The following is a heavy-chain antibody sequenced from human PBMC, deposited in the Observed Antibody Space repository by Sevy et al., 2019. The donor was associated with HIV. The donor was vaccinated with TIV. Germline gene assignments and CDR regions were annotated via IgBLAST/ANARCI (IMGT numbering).Heavy chain of an antibody. V-gene: IGHV3-33*01. CDR2: VFMDGTKE. CDR3: VRDHNDSSEYYLIGAYDV. CDR1: GFIFNSYA. J-gene: IGHJ3*01. Sequence: GGSLRISCAASGFIFNSYAIHWVRQAPGKGLEWVAVVFMDGTKEFYAESVKGRFTISRDNSKKKVFLQMNSLRDEDTAVYYCVRDHNDSSEYYLIGAYDVWGQGTTVTVSS. D-gene: IGHD3-22*01.